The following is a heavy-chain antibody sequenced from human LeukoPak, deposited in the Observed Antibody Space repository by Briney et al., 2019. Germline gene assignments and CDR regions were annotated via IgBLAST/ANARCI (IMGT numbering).Heavy chain of an antibody. CDR3: AKAGSVISPLEY. CDR2: ISWHSINT. V-gene: IGHV3-9*01. CDR1: GLTFDDYA. J-gene: IGHJ4*02. D-gene: IGHD3-22*01. Sequence: GGSLRLSCAASGLTFDDYAMHWVRQAPGKGLEWVSGISWHSINTGYADSVKGRFTISRDNAKNSLYLQMSSLRAEDTALYYCAKAGSVISPLEYWGQGTLVIVSS.